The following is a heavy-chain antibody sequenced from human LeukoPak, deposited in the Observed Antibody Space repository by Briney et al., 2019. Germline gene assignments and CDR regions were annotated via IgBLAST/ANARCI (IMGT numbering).Heavy chain of an antibody. Sequence: ASETLSLTCTVSGVSFSSIGYYWGWIRQPPGKGLEWIGSISYSGSTYYNPSLKSRVTMSVDTSKNQFSLKLSSVTAADTAVYYCARDQIEMATIMDYYYGMDVWGQGTTVTVSS. CDR1: GVSFSSIGYY. CDR3: ARDQIEMATIMDYYYGMDV. J-gene: IGHJ6*02. V-gene: IGHV4-39*02. D-gene: IGHD5-24*01. CDR2: ISYSGST.